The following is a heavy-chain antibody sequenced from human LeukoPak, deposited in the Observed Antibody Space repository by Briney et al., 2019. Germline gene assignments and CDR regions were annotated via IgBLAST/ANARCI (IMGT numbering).Heavy chain of an antibody. CDR2: IIPIFGTA. CDR1: GGTFSSYA. CDR3: ARVHSYCSTTSCLDY. D-gene: IGHD2-2*01. J-gene: IGHJ4*02. V-gene: IGHV1-69*05. Sequence: ASVKVSCKASGGTFSSYAISWVRQAPGQGLEWMGGIIPIFGTANYAQKFQGRVTITTDESTSTAYMELSSLRSEGTAVYYCARVHSYCSTTSCLDYWGQGTLVTVSS.